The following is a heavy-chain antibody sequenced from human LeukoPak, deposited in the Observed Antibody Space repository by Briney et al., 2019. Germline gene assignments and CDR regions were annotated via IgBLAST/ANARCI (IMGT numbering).Heavy chain of an antibody. V-gene: IGHV4-61*02. Sequence: PSETLSLTCTVSGGSLSSGSYYWSWIRQPAGKGLEWLGRIYTSGSTNYNPSLKSRVTISVDTSKNQFSLKLSSVTAADTAVYYCARDRHYYPTNWFDPWGQGTLVTVSS. CDR1: GGSLSSGSYY. CDR2: IYTSGST. CDR3: ARDRHYYPTNWFDP. D-gene: IGHD3-10*01. J-gene: IGHJ5*02.